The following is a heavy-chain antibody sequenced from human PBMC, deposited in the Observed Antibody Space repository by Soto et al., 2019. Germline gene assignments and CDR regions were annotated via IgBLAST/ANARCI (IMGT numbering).Heavy chain of an antibody. CDR3: AKELEI. V-gene: IGHV3-30*18. CDR2: ISYDGSNG. Sequence: QVQLAESGGGVVQPGRSLRLSCAASGFTFSTYGMHWVRQAPGKGLEWVAVISYDGSNGYYAESVKGRFTISRDNSKNTLYLQMNSLRAEDAAVYYCAKELEIWGQGTMVTVSS. D-gene: IGHD1-1*01. CDR1: GFTFSTYG. J-gene: IGHJ3*02.